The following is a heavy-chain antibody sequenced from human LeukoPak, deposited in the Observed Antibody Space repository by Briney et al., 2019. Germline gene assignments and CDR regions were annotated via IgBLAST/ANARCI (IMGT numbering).Heavy chain of an antibody. V-gene: IGHV4-38-2*02. CDR3: ARDRGSGSYYEIDY. D-gene: IGHD3-10*01. J-gene: IGHJ4*02. Sequence: PSETLSLTCTVSGYSISSGYFWGWIRQSPAKGLEWIGYIYYSGSTNYNPSLKSRVTISVDTSKNQFSLKLSSVTAADTAVYYCARDRGSGSYYEIDYWGQGTLVTVSS. CDR2: IYYSGST. CDR1: GYSISSGYF.